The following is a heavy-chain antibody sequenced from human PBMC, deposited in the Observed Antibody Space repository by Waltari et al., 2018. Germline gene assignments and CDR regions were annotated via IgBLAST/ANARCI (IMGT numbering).Heavy chain of an antibody. D-gene: IGHD2-15*01. CDR1: GGYFSGSS. V-gene: IGHV4-34*01. J-gene: IGHJ6*03. CDR3: ARGPRYCSGGSCPDTYYYYYMDV. Sequence: QVQLQQWGAGLLKPSETLSLTCAVSGGYFSGSSWTWIRQPPATGREWIGEINHSGSTNYNPSLKSRVTISVDTFKNQFSLKLSSVTAADTAVYYCARGPRYCSGGSCPDTYYYYYMDVWGKGTTVTISS. CDR2: INHSGST.